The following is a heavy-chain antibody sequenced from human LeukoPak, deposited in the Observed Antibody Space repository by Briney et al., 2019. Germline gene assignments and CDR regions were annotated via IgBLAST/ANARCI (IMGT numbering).Heavy chain of an antibody. CDR3: ASLITVTTDYYYYMDV. CDR1: GFTFDDYA. Sequence: GGSLRLSCAASGFTFDDYAMHWVRQAPGKGLEWVSGISWNSGSIGYADSVKGRFTISRDNAKNSLYLQMNSLRAEDTAVYYCASLITVTTDYYYYMDVWGKGTTVTISS. J-gene: IGHJ6*03. V-gene: IGHV3-9*01. CDR2: ISWNSGSI. D-gene: IGHD4-17*01.